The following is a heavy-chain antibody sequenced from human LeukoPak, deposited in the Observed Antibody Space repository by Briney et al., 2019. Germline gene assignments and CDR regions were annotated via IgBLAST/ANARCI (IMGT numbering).Heavy chain of an antibody. CDR1: GFSFSSYA. V-gene: IGHV3-30*04. D-gene: IGHD4-23*01. J-gene: IGHJ4*02. Sequence: PGRSLRLSCAASGFSFSSYAMHWVRQAPGKGLEWVAVISYDGSTKYYADSVKGRFTISRDNSKNTLYLQMNILRAEDTAVYYCTRASMVVTPPQRYWGQGTLVTVSS. CDR2: ISYDGSTK. CDR3: TRASMVVTPPQRY.